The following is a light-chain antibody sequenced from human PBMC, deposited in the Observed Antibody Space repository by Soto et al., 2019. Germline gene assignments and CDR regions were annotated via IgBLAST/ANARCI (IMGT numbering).Light chain of an antibody. CDR1: SSDVGGYNY. Sequence: QSVLTQPASVSGSPGQSITISCTGTSSDVGGYNYVSWYRLHPGTAPKLMIYEVSHRPSGVSNRFSGSKSGNTASLTISGLQAEDEADYFCQSYDSILSGVVFGGGTKVTVL. V-gene: IGLV2-14*01. J-gene: IGLJ2*01. CDR2: EVS. CDR3: QSYDSILSGVV.